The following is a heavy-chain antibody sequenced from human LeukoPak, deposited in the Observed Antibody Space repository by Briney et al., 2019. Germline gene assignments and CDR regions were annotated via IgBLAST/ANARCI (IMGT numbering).Heavy chain of an antibody. Sequence: GGSLRLSCAASGFTFSSYGMHWVRQAPGKGLEWVSFIYSGTIHYSDSVQGRFTISRDNSKNTLYLQMNSLRAEDTAVYYCARRASAYSHPYDYWGQGTLVTVSS. J-gene: IGHJ4*02. CDR3: ARRASAYSHPYDY. V-gene: IGHV3-NL1*01. D-gene: IGHD4/OR15-4a*01. CDR1: GFTFSSYG. CDR2: IYSGTI.